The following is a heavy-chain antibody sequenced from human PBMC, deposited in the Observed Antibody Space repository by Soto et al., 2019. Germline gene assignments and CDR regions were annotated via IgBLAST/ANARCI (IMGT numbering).Heavy chain of an antibody. CDR1: GFTFSSYS. V-gene: IGHV3-21*01. CDR3: ARDSTGSYEGFQH. CDR2: ISSSSGYI. J-gene: IGHJ1*01. D-gene: IGHD5-12*01. Sequence: EVQLVESGGGLVKPGGSLRLSCAASGFTFSSYSMNWVRQAPGKGLEWVSSISSSSGYIYYSDSVKGRFTISRDNAKNSRYLQRNSLRAEDTAVYYCARDSTGSYEGFQHWGQGTLVTVSS.